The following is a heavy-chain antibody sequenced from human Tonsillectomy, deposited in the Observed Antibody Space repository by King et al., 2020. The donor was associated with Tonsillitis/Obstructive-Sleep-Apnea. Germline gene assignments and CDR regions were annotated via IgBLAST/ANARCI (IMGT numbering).Heavy chain of an antibody. CDR3: ARTSDRSPNYYYGMDV. CDR1: GYTFTGYY. J-gene: IGHJ6*02. CDR2: INPNSGGT. D-gene: IGHD3-22*01. Sequence: QLVQSGAEVKKPGASVKVSCKASGYTFTGYYIHWVRQAPGQGLEWMGWINPNSGGTNYAQKFQGRVTMTRDTSISTANMELSSLTSDETAVYYCARTSDRSPNYYYGMDVWGQGTTVTVSS. V-gene: IGHV1-2*02.